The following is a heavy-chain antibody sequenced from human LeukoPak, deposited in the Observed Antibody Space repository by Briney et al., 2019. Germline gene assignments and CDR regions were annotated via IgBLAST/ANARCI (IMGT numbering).Heavy chain of an antibody. V-gene: IGHV3-7*01. J-gene: IGHJ4*02. Sequence: GSLRLSCAASGFTFRGFLMSWVRQTPGKGLEWVANIKQDGSEKYYADSVKGRFTISRDNTKNSLSLQMNSLRAEDTAVYYCARAGSNWNYVYWGQRTLVTVSS. D-gene: IGHD1-7*01. CDR3: ARAGSNWNYVY. CDR1: GFTFRGFL. CDR2: IKQDGSEK.